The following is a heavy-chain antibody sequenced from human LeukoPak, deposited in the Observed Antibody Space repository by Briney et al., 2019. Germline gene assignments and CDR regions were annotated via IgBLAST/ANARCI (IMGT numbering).Heavy chain of an antibody. V-gene: IGHV3-53*05. Sequence: GGTLRLSCAAFGFTVSNNFLSWVRQAPGKGLEWVSVLYSGGTTFYADSVKGRFTISRDNSMNTLYLQMKSLRPEDTAVYYCASPGPGGAAAGLFDYWGQGTLVTVSS. CDR3: ASPGPGGAAAGLFDY. CDR2: LYSGGTT. CDR1: GFTVSNNF. J-gene: IGHJ4*02. D-gene: IGHD6-13*01.